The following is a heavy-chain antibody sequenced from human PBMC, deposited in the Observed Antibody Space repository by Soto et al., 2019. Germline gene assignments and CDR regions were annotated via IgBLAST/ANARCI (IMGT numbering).Heavy chain of an antibody. J-gene: IGHJ4*02. Sequence: QVQLVQSGAEVKKPGSSVKVSCKASGGTFSSYAISWVRQAPGQGLEWMGGIIPIFGTANYAQKFQGRVTITADESTSTAYMELSSLRSEDTAVYYCARDRASVAGRDGYQPGVFDYWGQGTLVTVSS. CDR2: IIPIFGTA. CDR1: GGTFSSYA. D-gene: IGHD5-12*01. V-gene: IGHV1-69*01. CDR3: ARDRASVAGRDGYQPGVFDY.